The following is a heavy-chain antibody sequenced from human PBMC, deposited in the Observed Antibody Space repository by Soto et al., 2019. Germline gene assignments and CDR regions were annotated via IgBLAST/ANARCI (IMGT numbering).Heavy chain of an antibody. Sequence: SETLSLTCTVSGGSISSVNYYWSWIRQPPGKGLEWIGFISYSGSTYYNASLKSRVTISVDTSKNQFSLNLSFVTAADTAVYYCATMGTPATGLYYFDYWGQGTLVTVSS. CDR3: ATMGTPATGLYYFDY. CDR2: ISYSGST. V-gene: IGHV4-30-4*01. CDR1: GGSISSVNYY. D-gene: IGHD1-7*01. J-gene: IGHJ4*02.